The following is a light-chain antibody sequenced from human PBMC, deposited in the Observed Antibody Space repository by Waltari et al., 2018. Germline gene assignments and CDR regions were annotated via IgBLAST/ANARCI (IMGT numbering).Light chain of an antibody. CDR3: QSYDSSLSGSV. CDR2: GNN. Sequence: QSVLTPPPSVSGAPGQRVTITCTGSSSSIGAGYDVNWYQQLPGTAPKLLIYGNNNRPSGVPDRFSGSKSGTSASLAITGLQAEDEADYYCQSYDSSLSGSVFGGGTILTVL. V-gene: IGLV1-40*01. CDR1: SSSIGAGYD. J-gene: IGLJ2*01.